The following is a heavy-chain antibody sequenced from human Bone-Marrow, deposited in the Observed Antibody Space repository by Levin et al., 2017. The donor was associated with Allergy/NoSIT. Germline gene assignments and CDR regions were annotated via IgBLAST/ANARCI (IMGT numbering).Heavy chain of an antibody. CDR3: ARGDFWSGQNYYYYGMDV. Sequence: LSLTCAASGFTFSSYAMHWVRQAPGKGLEWVAVISYDGSNKYYADSVKGRFTISRDNSKNTLYLQMNSLRAEDTAVYYCARGDFWSGQNYYYYGMDVWGQGTTVTVSS. V-gene: IGHV3-30-3*01. J-gene: IGHJ6*02. CDR1: GFTFSSYA. D-gene: IGHD3-3*01. CDR2: ISYDGSNK.